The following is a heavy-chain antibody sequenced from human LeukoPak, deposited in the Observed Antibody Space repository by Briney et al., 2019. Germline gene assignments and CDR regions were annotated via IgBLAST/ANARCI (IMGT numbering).Heavy chain of an antibody. CDR1: GGSISSYY. CDR2: IYTSGST. D-gene: IGHD3-3*01. CDR3: ARSNYDFWSGNYYYMDV. J-gene: IGHJ6*03. V-gene: IGHV4-4*07. Sequence: SETLSLTCTVSGGSISSYYWSWIRQPAGKGLEWIGRIYTSGSTNYNPSLKSRVTMSVDTSKNQFSLKLSSVTAADMAVYYCARSNYDFWSGNYYYMDVWGKGTTVTVSS.